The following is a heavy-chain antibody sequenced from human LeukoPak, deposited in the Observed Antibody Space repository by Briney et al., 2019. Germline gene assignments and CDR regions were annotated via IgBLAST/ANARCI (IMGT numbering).Heavy chain of an antibody. D-gene: IGHD2-2*01. CDR2: ISGSGGST. Sequence: PGGSLRLSCVASGFTFSNYAMTWVRQAPGKGLEWVSAISGSGGSTYYADSVKGRFTISRDNSKNTMYLQMNSLRAEDTAVYYCAKDRPYCSSTSCYLGAFDIWGHGTMVTVSS. J-gene: IGHJ3*02. CDR3: AKDRPYCSSTSCYLGAFDI. CDR1: GFTFSNYA. V-gene: IGHV3-23*01.